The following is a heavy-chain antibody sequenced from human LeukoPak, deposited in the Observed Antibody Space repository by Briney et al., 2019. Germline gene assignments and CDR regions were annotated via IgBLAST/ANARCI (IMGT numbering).Heavy chain of an antibody. CDR1: GGSISSYY. V-gene: IGHV4-59*08. CDR3: ARHRSIAVAGHGWPLDASGI. CDR2: IYYSGST. J-gene: IGHJ3*02. Sequence: SETLSLTCTVSGGSISSYYWSWIRQPPGKGLEWIGYIYYSGSTNYNPPLKSRVTISVDTSKNQFSLKLSSVTAADTAVYYCARHRSIAVAGHGWPLDASGIWGQGTMVTVSS. D-gene: IGHD6-19*01.